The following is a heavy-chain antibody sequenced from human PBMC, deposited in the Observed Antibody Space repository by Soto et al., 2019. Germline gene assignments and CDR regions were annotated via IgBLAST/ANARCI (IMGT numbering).Heavy chain of an antibody. D-gene: IGHD6-13*01. Sequence: QVQLVQSGAEVKKPGASVKVSCKASGYTFTSYGISWVRQAPGQGLEWMGWISAYNGNKNYAKKLQGRVTMTTDTPTSTAYMELSSLRSDDTAVYYCARHSSRSWYGGDYWGQGTLVTVSS. CDR3: ARHSSRSWYGGDY. V-gene: IGHV1-18*01. CDR1: GYTFTSYG. CDR2: ISAYNGNK. J-gene: IGHJ4*02.